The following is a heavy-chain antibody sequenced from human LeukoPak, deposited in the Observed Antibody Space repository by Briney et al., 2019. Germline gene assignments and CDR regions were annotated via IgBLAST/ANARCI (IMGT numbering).Heavy chain of an antibody. CDR1: GFTFSNFE. V-gene: IGHV3-21*01. J-gene: IGHJ3*02. CDR2: ISSSSSYI. Sequence: PGGSLRLSCAASGFTFSNFEFNWVRQAPGKGLEWVSSISSSSSYIYYADSVKGRFTISRDNAKNSLYLQMNSLRAEDTAVYYCARDRFSAFDIWGQGTMVTVSS. D-gene: IGHD3-10*01. CDR3: ARDRFSAFDI.